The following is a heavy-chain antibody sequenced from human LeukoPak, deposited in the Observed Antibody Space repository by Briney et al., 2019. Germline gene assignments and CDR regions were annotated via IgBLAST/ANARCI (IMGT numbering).Heavy chain of an antibody. J-gene: IGHJ4*02. CDR1: GGTFSSYS. D-gene: IGHD5-18*01. CDR2: IIPIFGTA. V-gene: IGHV1-69*05. Sequence: SVKVSCKASGGTFSSYSVSWVRQAPGQGLEWMGRIIPIFGTANYAQKFQGRVTITTDESTSTAYMELSSLRSEDTAVYYCASKHLRGYSYDPAEVCFDYWGQGTLVTVSS. CDR3: ASKHLRGYSYDPAEVCFDY.